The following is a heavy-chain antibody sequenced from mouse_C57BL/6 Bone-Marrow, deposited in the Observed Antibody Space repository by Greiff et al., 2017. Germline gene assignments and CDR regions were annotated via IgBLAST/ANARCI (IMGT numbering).Heavy chain of an antibody. V-gene: IGHV3-5*01. D-gene: IGHD2-1*01. CDR1: GISITTGNYR. CDR2: IYYSGTI. CDR3: ARLSCGNHWYFDV. J-gene: IGHJ1*03. Sequence: EVKLMESGPGLVKPSQSVFLTCTVTGISITTGNYRWSWIRQFPGNKLEWIGYIYYSGTITYNPSLTSRTTITRDTPKNQFFLEMNSLTAEDTATYYCARLSCGNHWYFDVWGKGTTVTVSS.